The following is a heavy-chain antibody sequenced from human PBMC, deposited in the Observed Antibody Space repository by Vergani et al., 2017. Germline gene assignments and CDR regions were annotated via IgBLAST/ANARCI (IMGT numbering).Heavy chain of an antibody. D-gene: IGHD5-12*01. J-gene: IGHJ4*02. V-gene: IGHV4-34*01. CDR3: ARFRGPDIVGTAFDF. CDR2: INDIGST. CDR1: GGSFSVYY. Sequence: QVQLQQWGAGLLKPSETLSLTCGVYGGSFSVYYWSWIRQSPGKGLEWIGAINDIGSTNYNPSLKSRVTISVDTSKTQFSLRLNSVTAADTAVYYCARFRGPDIVGTAFDFWAQGTLVTVSP.